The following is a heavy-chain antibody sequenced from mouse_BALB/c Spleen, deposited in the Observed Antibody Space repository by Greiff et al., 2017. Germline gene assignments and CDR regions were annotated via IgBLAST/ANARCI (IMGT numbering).Heavy chain of an antibody. D-gene: IGHD2-2*01. V-gene: IGHV1S81*02. Sequence: VQLHQSGAELVKPGASVKLSCKASGYTFTSYYMYWVKQRPGQGLEWIGEINPSNGGTNFNEKFKSKATLTEDKSSSTAYMQLSSLTSEDSAVYYCTRGIYYGYDVFAYWGQGTLVTVSA. CDR3: TRGIYYGYDVFAY. CDR1: GYTFTSYY. J-gene: IGHJ3*01. CDR2: INPSNGGT.